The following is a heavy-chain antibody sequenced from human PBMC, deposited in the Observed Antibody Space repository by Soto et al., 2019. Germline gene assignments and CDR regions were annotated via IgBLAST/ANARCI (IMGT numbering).Heavy chain of an antibody. CDR2: IYYSGST. V-gene: IGHV4-30-4*01. D-gene: IGHD6-19*01. Sequence: QVQLQESGPRLVKPSQTLSLTCTVSGGSISSGDYYWSWIRQPPGKGLEWIGYIYYSGSTYYNPSVKSRVTISVDTSKNQFSLKLSSVTAADTAVYYCARAEYSSGWAFDYWGQGTLVTVSS. CDR3: ARAEYSSGWAFDY. J-gene: IGHJ4*02. CDR1: GGSISSGDYY.